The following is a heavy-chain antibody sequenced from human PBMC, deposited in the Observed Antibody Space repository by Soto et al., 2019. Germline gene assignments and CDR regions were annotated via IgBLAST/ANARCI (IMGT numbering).Heavy chain of an antibody. Sequence: QLQLQESGPGLVKPSETLSLTCTVSGGSISSSSYYWGWIRQPPGKGLEWIGSIYDSGSTYYNPSLKSRVTLSVDTAKNKFSLKISHVTAAETAVYYCGRPLDISGYYADAFDIWGHGTMVTVSS. CDR2: IYDSGST. CDR3: GRPLDISGYYADAFDI. V-gene: IGHV4-39*01. CDR1: GGSISSSSYY. D-gene: IGHD3-22*01. J-gene: IGHJ3*02.